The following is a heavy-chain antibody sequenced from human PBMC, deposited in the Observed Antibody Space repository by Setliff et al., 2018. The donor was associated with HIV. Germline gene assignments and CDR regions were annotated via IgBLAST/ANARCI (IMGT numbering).Heavy chain of an antibody. D-gene: IGHD3-10*01. CDR3: APRHHKYGFL. CDR1: GGSTSSGSYY. Sequence: SETLSLTCTVSGGSTSSGSYYWSWIRQPAGKGLEYIGRIHISGATNYNPSLASRLTISVDTSKNQISLKLSSVTAADTAVYYCAPRHHKYGFLWGQGTLVTVSS. J-gene: IGHJ4*02. CDR2: IHISGAT. V-gene: IGHV4-61*02.